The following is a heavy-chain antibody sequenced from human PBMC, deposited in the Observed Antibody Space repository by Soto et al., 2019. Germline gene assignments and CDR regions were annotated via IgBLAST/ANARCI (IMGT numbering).Heavy chain of an antibody. J-gene: IGHJ4*02. CDR1: GFTFSSYA. CDR3: AKSFPIVATIGGLVDY. CDR2: ISGSGGST. V-gene: IGHV3-23*01. Sequence: GGSLRLSCAASGFTFSSYAMSWVRQAPGKGLEWVSAISGSGGSTYYADSVKGRFTISRDNSKNTLYLQMNSLRAEDTAVYYCAKSFPIVATIGGLVDYWGQGTLVTVSS. D-gene: IGHD5-12*01.